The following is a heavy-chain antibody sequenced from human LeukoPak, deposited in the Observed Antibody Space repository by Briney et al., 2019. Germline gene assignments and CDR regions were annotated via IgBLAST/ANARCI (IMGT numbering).Heavy chain of an antibody. V-gene: IGHV3-23*01. Sequence: GGSLRLSCAASGFTFSSYAMSWVRQAPGKGLEWVSAISGSGGSTYYADSVKGRFTISRDNSKNTLYLQMNSLRAEDTAVYYCAKDRSYGGNSDYFDYWGQGTLVTVSS. J-gene: IGHJ4*02. CDR3: AKDRSYGGNSDYFDY. CDR1: GFTFSSYA. D-gene: IGHD4-23*01. CDR2: ISGSGGST.